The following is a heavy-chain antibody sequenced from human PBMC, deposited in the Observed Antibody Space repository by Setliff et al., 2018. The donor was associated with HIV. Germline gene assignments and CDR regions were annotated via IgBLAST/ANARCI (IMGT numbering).Heavy chain of an antibody. D-gene: IGHD6-13*01. CDR3: MANIAATITYAFDI. J-gene: IGHJ3*02. V-gene: IGHV1-2*06. CDR2: INPDSRGT. Sequence: ASVKVSCKTSGYAFSDHSIHWVRQAPGQGLEWVGRINPDSRGTNYAQTFQGRVTMTRDTSISTAYMDLSGLRSDDTAVYYCMANIAATITYAFDIWGQGTMVTVSS. CDR1: GYAFSDHS.